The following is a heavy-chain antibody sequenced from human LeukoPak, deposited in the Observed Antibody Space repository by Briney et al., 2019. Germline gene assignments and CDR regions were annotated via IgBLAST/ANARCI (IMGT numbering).Heavy chain of an antibody. J-gene: IGHJ4*02. CDR1: GFTFSSYA. Sequence: GGSLRLSCAASGFTFSSYAMHWVRQAPGKGLEWVAVISYDGSNKYYADSVKGRFTISRDNSKNTLYLQMNSLRAEDTAVYYCAKGGGYSYGYDYFDYWGQGTLVTVSS. D-gene: IGHD5-18*01. CDR3: AKGGGYSYGYDYFDY. CDR2: ISYDGSNK. V-gene: IGHV3-30*04.